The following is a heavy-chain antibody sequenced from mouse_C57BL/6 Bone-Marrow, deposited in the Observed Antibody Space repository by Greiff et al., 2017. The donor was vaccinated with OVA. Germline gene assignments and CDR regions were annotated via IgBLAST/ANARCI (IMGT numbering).Heavy chain of an antibody. V-gene: IGHV1-18*01. Sequence: VQLQQSGPELVKPGASVKIPCKASGYTFTDYNMDWVKQSHGKSLEWIGDINPNNGGTIYNQKFKGKATLTVDKSSSTAYMELRSLTSEDTAVYYCARCDSSGYVPFAYWGQGTLVTVSA. CDR2: INPNNGGT. CDR1: GYTFTDYN. D-gene: IGHD3-2*02. CDR3: ARCDSSGYVPFAY. J-gene: IGHJ3*01.